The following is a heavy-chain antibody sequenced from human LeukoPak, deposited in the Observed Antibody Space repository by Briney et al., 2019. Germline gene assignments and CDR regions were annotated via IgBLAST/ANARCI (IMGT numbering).Heavy chain of an antibody. Sequence: SVKVSCKASGGTFSSYAISWVRQAPGQGLEWMGGIIPIFGTANYAQKFQGRVTVTTDESTSTAYMELSSLRSEDTAVYYCARLPSYYYGSGSHSDYWGQGTLVTVSS. V-gene: IGHV1-69*05. CDR2: IIPIFGTA. CDR1: GGTFSSYA. CDR3: ARLPSYYYGSGSHSDY. J-gene: IGHJ4*02. D-gene: IGHD3-10*01.